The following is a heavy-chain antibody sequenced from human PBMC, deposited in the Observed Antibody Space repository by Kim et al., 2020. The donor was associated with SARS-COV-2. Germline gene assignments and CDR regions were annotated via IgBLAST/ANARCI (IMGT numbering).Heavy chain of an antibody. D-gene: IGHD3-10*01. CDR3: AGMWRGNSGSYGY. V-gene: IGHV4-59*01. J-gene: IGHJ4*02. CDR1: GGSISSYY. CDR2: IYYSGST. Sequence: SETLSLTCTVSGGSISSYYWSWIRQPPGKGLEWIGYIYYSGSTNYNPSLKSRVTISVDTSKNQFSLKLSSVTAADTAVYYCAGMWRGNSGSYGYWGQGTLVTVSS.